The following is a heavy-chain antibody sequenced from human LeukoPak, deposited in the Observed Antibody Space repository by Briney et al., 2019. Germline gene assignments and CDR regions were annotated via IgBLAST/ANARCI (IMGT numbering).Heavy chain of an antibody. Sequence: SVKVSCKASGGTFSSYAISWVRQAPGQGLEWMGRIIPILGIANYAQKFQGRVTITADKSTSTACMELSSLRSEDTAVYYCARLGSGSRQGVGFDYWGQGTLVTVSS. CDR1: GGTFSSYA. J-gene: IGHJ4*02. V-gene: IGHV1-69*04. CDR2: IIPILGIA. CDR3: ARLGSGSRQGVGFDY. D-gene: IGHD3-10*01.